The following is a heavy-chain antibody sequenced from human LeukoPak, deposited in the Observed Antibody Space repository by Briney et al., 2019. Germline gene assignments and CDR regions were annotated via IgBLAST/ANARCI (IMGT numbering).Heavy chain of an antibody. D-gene: IGHD3-10*01. Sequence: PGGSLRLSCTVSGFTLSRQCVSGVRQARGKGREGLANIKQDGSEKYYVDSVEGRFTISRDNAKNSLYLQMNRLRDEDTAVYYCARSYYGSGTSYGMDVWGQGTTVTVSS. CDR1: GFTLSRQC. V-gene: IGHV3-7*01. CDR2: IKQDGSEK. J-gene: IGHJ6*02. CDR3: ARSYYGSGTSYGMDV.